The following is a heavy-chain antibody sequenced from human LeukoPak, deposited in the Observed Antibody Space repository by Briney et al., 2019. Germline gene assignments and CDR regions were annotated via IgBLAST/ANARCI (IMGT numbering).Heavy chain of an antibody. Sequence: GGSLRLSCAASGFTFSSYAMHWVRQAPGKGLEWVAVISYDGSNKYYADSVKGRFTISRDNSKNTLYLQMNSLRAEDTAVYYCARDSVLSDYGDYIYGMDVWGQGTTVTVSS. D-gene: IGHD4-17*01. CDR3: ARDSVLSDYGDYIYGMDV. CDR1: GFTFSSYA. V-gene: IGHV3-30-3*01. CDR2: ISYDGSNK. J-gene: IGHJ6*02.